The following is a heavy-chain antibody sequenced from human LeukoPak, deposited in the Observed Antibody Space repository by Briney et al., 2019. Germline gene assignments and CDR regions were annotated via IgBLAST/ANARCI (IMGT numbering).Heavy chain of an antibody. D-gene: IGHD5-18*01. CDR2: IYTSGST. CDR1: GGSISSYY. V-gene: IGHV4-4*07. Sequence: SETLSLTCTVSGGSISSYYGSWIRQPAGKGLEWIGRIYTSGSTNYNPSLKSRVTMSVDTSKNQYSLKLSSVTAADTAVYYCARDSYSYGSYYFDYWGQGTLVTVSS. CDR3: ARDSYSYGSYYFDY. J-gene: IGHJ4*02.